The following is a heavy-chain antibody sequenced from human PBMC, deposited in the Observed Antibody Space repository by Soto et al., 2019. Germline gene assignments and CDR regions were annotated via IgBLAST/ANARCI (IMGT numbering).Heavy chain of an antibody. CDR1: GFTFSSSW. CDR2: INSDGSST. D-gene: IGHD5-18*01. Sequence: GGSLRLSCAASGFTFSSSWMHWVRQAPGKGLVWVSRINSDGSSTSYADSVKGRFTISRDNAKNTLYLQMNSLRAEDTAVYYCARNPQLWTPYYYYGMDVWGQGTTVTVSS. J-gene: IGHJ6*02. V-gene: IGHV3-74*01. CDR3: ARNPQLWTPYYYYGMDV.